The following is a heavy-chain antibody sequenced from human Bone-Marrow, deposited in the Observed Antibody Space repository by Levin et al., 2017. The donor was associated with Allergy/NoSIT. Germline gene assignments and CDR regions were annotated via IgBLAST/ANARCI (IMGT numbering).Heavy chain of an antibody. D-gene: IGHD6-13*01. J-gene: IGHJ4*02. CDR2: TKSKSEGGTE. CDR3: TTDGSSWYEGEYYFDS. Sequence: PGGSLRLSCAASGFTFNIAWMSWVRQAPGKGLEWVGRTKSKSEGGTEDYAAPVKGRFTISRDDSKNTVYLEMNSLQIEDTAVYYCTTDGSSWYEGEYYFDSWGQGTLVTVSS. CDR1: GFTFNIAW. V-gene: IGHV3-15*01.